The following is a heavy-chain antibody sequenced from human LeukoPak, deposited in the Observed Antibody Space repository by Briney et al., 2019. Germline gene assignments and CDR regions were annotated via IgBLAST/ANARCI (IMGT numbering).Heavy chain of an antibody. CDR3: ARYCSSTSCYFS. D-gene: IGHD2-2*01. CDR2: INPNSGGT. V-gene: IGHV1-2*06. J-gene: IGHJ4*02. Sequence: ASVTVSCKASGYTFTGYYMHWVRQAPGQGLEWMGRINPNSGGTNYAQKFQGRVTMTRDTSISTAYMELSRLRSDDTAVYYCARYCSSTSCYFSWGQGTLVTVSS. CDR1: GYTFTGYY.